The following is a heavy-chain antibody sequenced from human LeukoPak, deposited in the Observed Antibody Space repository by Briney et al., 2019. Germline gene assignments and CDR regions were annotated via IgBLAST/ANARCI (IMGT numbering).Heavy chain of an antibody. CDR2: IYYNGST. D-gene: IGHD2-8*01. Sequence: PSETLSLTCTVSGGSISSYYWSWIRQPPGKGLEWIGYIYYNGSTNYNPSLKSRVTMSVDTSKNQFSLKLSSVTAADTAVYYCARAGLLYCTNGVCYSNWFDPWGQGTLVTVSS. CDR3: ARAGLLYCTNGVCYSNWFDP. V-gene: IGHV4-59*12. CDR1: GGSISSYY. J-gene: IGHJ5*02.